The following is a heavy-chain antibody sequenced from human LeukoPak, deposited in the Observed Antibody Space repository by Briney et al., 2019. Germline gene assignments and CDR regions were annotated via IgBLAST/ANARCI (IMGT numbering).Heavy chain of an antibody. CDR2: IFYSGNT. V-gene: IGHV4-59*11. CDR1: GDSISNHY. D-gene: IGHD1-26*01. CDR3: ARDRGEGIVGTFDY. Sequence: KASETLSLTCTVSGDSISNHYWSWIRQPLGKGLVWIGYIFYSGNTHYNPSLKSRVTMSVDTSKNQFSLRLSSVTPADTAVYYCARDRGEGIVGTFDYWGQGTLVTVSS. J-gene: IGHJ4*02.